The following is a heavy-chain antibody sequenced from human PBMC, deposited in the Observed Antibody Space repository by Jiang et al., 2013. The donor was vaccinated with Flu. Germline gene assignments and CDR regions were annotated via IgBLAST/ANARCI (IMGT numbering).Heavy chain of an antibody. CDR1: TGSISSGDYY. J-gene: IGHJ3*02. CDR3: AAATSVTMWAFDI. Sequence: TLSLTCSVSTGSISSGDYYWSWIRQPPGKGLEWIGYTYYNGNTYYSPSLRSRVVLSLDTSKHQFSLRPNSVTATDAAVYYCAAATSVTMWAFDIWGPGTMVNVSS. V-gene: IGHV4-30-4*01. D-gene: IGHD3-10*02. CDR2: TYYNGNT.